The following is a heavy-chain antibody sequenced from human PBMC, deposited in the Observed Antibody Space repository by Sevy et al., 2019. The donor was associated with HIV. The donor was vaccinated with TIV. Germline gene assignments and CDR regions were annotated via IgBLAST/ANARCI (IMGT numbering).Heavy chain of an antibody. J-gene: IGHJ3*01. V-gene: IGHV3-30*02. Sequence: GGSLRLSCAASGFTFDMYAMHWVRQSPGKGLECVAGLWSHGRREYYADFVKGRFTVSRDNSKNTVYLHMDSLRTDDTAVYYCAKEDDAFDVWGQGTMVTVSS. CDR3: AKEDDAFDV. CDR1: GFTFDMYA. CDR2: LWSHGRRE.